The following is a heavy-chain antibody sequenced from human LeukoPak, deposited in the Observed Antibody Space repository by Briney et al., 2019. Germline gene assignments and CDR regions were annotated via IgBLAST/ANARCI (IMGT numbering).Heavy chain of an antibody. J-gene: IGHJ4*02. D-gene: IGHD3-22*01. V-gene: IGHV4-59*01. Sequence: SETLSLNCTVSGGSISSYYWSWIRQPPGKGLEWIGNIYYSGSTNYNPSLKSRVTISVDTSKNPFSLKLSSVTAADTAVYYCARVNGGYYDSSGYFHWGQGTLVTVSS. CDR1: GGSISSYY. CDR3: ARVNGGYYDSSGYFH. CDR2: IYYSGST.